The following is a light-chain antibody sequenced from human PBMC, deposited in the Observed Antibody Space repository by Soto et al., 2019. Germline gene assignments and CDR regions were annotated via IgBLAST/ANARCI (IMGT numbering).Light chain of an antibody. CDR2: DAS. Sequence: EIVMTQSPATLSVSPGQRATLSCRASQSVSTNLAWFQQNPGQAPRLLIYDASTRATGIPARFSGSGSGPEFTLTLSSLQSEDFAVYYCQQYNNWVTFGQGTKVEIK. CDR1: QSVSTN. V-gene: IGKV3-15*01. J-gene: IGKJ1*01. CDR3: QQYNNWVT.